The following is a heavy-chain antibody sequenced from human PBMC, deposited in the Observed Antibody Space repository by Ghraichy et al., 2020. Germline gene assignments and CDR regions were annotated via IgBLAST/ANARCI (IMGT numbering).Heavy chain of an antibody. J-gene: IGHJ6*02. D-gene: IGHD3-22*01. CDR3: AKIFLTKAESFYYDSSRPAGMDV. CDR2: ISGSGGST. Sequence: ESLNISCAASGFTFSSYAMSWVRQAPGKGLEWVSAISGSGGSTYYADSVKGRFTISRDNSKNTLYLQMNSLRAEDTAVYYCAKIFLTKAESFYYDSSRPAGMDVWGQGTTVTVSS. V-gene: IGHV3-23*01. CDR1: GFTFSSYA.